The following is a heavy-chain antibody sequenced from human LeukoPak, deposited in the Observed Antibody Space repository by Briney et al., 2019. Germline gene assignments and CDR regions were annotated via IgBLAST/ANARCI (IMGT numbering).Heavy chain of an antibody. CDR1: GYSFTSYW. Sequence: GESLRISCKGSGYSFTSYWISWVRQMPGKGLEWMGRIDPSDSYTNYSPSFQGHVTISADKSISTAYLQWSSLKASDTAMYYCARLCSGGSCHSDFDYWGQGTLVTVSS. CDR3: ARLCSGGSCHSDFDY. V-gene: IGHV5-10-1*01. D-gene: IGHD2-15*01. CDR2: IDPSDSYT. J-gene: IGHJ4*02.